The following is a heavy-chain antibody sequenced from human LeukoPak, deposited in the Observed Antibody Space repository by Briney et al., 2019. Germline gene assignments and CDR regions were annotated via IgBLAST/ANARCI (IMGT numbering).Heavy chain of an antibody. J-gene: IGHJ5*02. D-gene: IGHD2-2*01. CDR3: ARWNIVVVPAAGSPLPYNWFDP. CDR1: GFTFSSYW. CDR2: IKQDGSEK. Sequence: GGSLRLSCAASGFTFSSYWMSWVRQAPGKGLEWVANIKQDGSEKYYVDSVKGRFTISRDNAKNSLYLQTNSLRAEDTAVYYCARWNIVVVPAAGSPLPYNWFDPWGQGTLVTVSS. V-gene: IGHV3-7*01.